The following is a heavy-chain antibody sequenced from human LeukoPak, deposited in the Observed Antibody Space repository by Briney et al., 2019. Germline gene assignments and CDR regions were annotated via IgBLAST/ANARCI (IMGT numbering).Heavy chain of an antibody. CDR3: ASGEAAAGTSDY. CDR1: GGSFSGYY. J-gene: IGHJ4*02. V-gene: IGHV4-34*01. Sequence: SETLSLTCAVYGGSFSGYYWSWIRQPPGKGLEWIGEINHSGSTNYNPSLKSRVTISVDTSKNQFSLKLSSVTAADTAVYYCASGEAAAGTSDYWGQGTLVTVSS. CDR2: INHSGST. D-gene: IGHD6-13*01.